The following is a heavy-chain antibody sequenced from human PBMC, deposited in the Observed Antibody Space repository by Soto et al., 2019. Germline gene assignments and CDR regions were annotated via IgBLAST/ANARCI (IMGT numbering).Heavy chain of an antibody. CDR2: IYHSGST. D-gene: IGHD5-12*01. CDR1: GGSISSSNW. J-gene: IGHJ4*02. CDR3: ATRGRRDGYNFGY. Sequence: QVQLQESGPGLVKPSGTLSLTCAVSGGSISSSNWWSWVRQPPGKGLEWIGEIYHSGSTNYNPSLNTRVXTPXDXCKNQCSLKLSSVTAADTAVYYCATRGRRDGYNFGYWGQGTLVTVSS. V-gene: IGHV4-4*02.